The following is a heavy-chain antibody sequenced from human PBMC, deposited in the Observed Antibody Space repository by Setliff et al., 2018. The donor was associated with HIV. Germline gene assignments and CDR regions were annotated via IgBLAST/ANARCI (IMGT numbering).Heavy chain of an antibody. CDR3: ARGGRLQYFDWPSYALDV. V-gene: IGHV3-21*06. CDR1: GFTFSSYS. D-gene: IGHD3-9*01. CDR2: ISSSGAHI. J-gene: IGHJ6*02. Sequence: LRLSCAASGFTFSSYSMNWVRQAPGKGLEWVSSISSSGAHIYSADSLQGRFTISRDNEKNSLYLQMNSLRAEDTAVYFCARGGRLQYFDWPSYALDVWGQGTTVTVSS.